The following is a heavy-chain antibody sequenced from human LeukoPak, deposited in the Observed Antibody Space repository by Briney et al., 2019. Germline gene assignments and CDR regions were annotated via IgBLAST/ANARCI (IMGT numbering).Heavy chain of an antibody. D-gene: IGHD6-6*01. J-gene: IGHJ1*01. CDR3: ARATHSSSSLVFQH. V-gene: IGHV1-69*06. CDR1: GGTFSSYA. CDR2: IIPIFGTA. Sequence: ASVKVSCKASGGTFSSYAISWERQAPGQGLEWMGGIIPIFGTANYAQKFQGRVTITADKSTSTAYMELSSLRSEDTAVYYCARATHSSSSLVFQHWGQGTLVTVSS.